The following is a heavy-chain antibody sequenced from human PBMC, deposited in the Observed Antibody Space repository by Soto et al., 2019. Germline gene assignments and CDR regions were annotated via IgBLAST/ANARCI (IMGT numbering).Heavy chain of an antibody. J-gene: IGHJ6*02. V-gene: IGHV4-30-2*01. CDR3: ARVPDV. Sequence: SETLSLTCAVYGGSFSGYYWSWIRQPPGKGLEWIGYIYHNGSPYYNPSLKSRVTISVDRSKNRFSLKLSSVTAADTAVYYCARVPDVWGQGTTVTVSS. CDR1: GGSFSGYY. CDR2: IYHNGSP.